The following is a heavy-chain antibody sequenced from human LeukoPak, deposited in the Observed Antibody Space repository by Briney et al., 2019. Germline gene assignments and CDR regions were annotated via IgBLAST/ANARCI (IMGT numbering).Heavy chain of an antibody. Sequence: PSETLSLTSSVSGGSISSYYWSWIRQPAGKGLEWIVRIYTSGSTNYNPSLKSLVTMSVDTSKNQFSLKLSSVTAADTAVYYCARDPQAVAGRRSYYYYYLDVWGKGTTVTVSS. CDR1: GGSISSYY. V-gene: IGHV4-4*07. CDR3: ARDPQAVAGRRSYYYYYLDV. D-gene: IGHD6-19*01. CDR2: IYTSGST. J-gene: IGHJ6*03.